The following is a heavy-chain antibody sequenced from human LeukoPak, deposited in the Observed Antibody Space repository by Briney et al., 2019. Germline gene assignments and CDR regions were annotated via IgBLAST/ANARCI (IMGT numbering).Heavy chain of an antibody. CDR1: GGSVSSGSYY. J-gene: IGHJ6*03. CDR2: ISYSGST. D-gene: IGHD6-19*01. V-gene: IGHV4-61*01. CDR3: ARAISAWSYFYYMDV. Sequence: SETLSLTCTVSGGSVSSGSYYWTWIRQPPGKGLEWIGYISYSGSTNFNPSLKSRVTISVDTSKNQFSLNLSSVTAADTAVYYCARAISAWSYFYYMDVWGKGTTVTVSS.